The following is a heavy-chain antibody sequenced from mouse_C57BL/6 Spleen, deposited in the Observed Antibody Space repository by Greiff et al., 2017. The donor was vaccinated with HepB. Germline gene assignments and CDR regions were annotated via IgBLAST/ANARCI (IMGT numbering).Heavy chain of an antibody. CDR2: IWSGGST. V-gene: IGHV2-2*01. CDR1: GFSLTSYG. CDR3: ASMVTTWYFDV. D-gene: IGHD2-2*01. Sequence: VQLQQSGPGLVQPSQSLSITCTVSGFSLTSYGVHWVRQSPGKGLEWLGVIWSGGSTDYNAAFISRLSISKDNSKSQVFFKMNSLQADDTAIYYCASMVTTWYFDVWGTGTTVTVSS. J-gene: IGHJ1*03.